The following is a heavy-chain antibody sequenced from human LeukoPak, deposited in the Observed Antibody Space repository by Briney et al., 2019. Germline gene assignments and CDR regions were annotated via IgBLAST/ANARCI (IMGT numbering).Heavy chain of an antibody. D-gene: IGHD4/OR15-4a*01. J-gene: IGHJ6*03. V-gene: IGHV3-48*04. Sequence: GSLRLSCAASGFTLSTYDMHWIRQAPGKGLEWVSYISSSGSTIYYADSVKGRFTISRDNAKNSLYLQMNSLRAEDTAVYYCARVGGLTTFYMDVWGKGTTVTVSS. CDR1: GFTLSTYD. CDR2: ISSSGSTI. CDR3: ARVGGLTTFYMDV.